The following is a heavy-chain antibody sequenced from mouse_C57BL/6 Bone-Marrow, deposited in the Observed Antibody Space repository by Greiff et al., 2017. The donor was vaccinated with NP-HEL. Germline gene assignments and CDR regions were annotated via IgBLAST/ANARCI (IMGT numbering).Heavy chain of an antibody. CDR3: ARPRID. J-gene: IGHJ3*01. V-gene: IGHV1-26*01. CDR2: INPNNGGT. Sequence: EVQLQQSGPELVKPGASVKISCKASGYTFTDYYMNWVKQSHGKSLEWIGDINPNNGGTSYNQKFKGKATLTVDKSSSTAYMELRSLTSEDSAVYYCARPRIDWGQGTLVTVSA. CDR1: GYTFTDYY.